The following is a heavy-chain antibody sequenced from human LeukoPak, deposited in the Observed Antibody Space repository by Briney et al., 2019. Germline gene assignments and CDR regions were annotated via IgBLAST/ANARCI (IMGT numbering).Heavy chain of an antibody. D-gene: IGHD6-6*01. J-gene: IGHJ4*02. Sequence: SETLPLTCTVSGGSLTSYYWTYIRQPPGKGLEWIGRIHSSGGTNYSPSLKSRVTMSLDTSKNQFSLNLSSVTAADTAIYYCAREFSRTSIPARVFDSWGQGTMVTVSS. CDR2: IHSSGGT. CDR3: AREFSRTSIPARVFDS. V-gene: IGHV4-4*07. CDR1: GGSLTSYY.